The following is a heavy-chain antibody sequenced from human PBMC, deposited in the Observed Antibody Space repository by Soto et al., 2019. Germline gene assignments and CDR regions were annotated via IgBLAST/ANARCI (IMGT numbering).Heavy chain of an antibody. Sequence: SVKGSCKASGFTFTSSAVQWVRQARGQRLEWIGWIVVGSGNTNYAQKFQERVTITRDMSTSTAYMELSSLRSEDTAVYYCAAAPSKWELLLPIYYYYGMDVWGQGTTVTVSS. CDR2: IVVGSGNT. J-gene: IGHJ6*02. CDR1: GFTFTSSA. CDR3: AAAPSKWELLLPIYYYYGMDV. V-gene: IGHV1-58*01. D-gene: IGHD1-26*01.